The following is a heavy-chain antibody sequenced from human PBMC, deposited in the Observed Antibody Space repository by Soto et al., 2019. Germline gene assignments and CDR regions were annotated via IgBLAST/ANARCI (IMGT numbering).Heavy chain of an antibody. Sequence: QVQLVQSGAEVKKPGASVKVSCKASGYTFTSYGISWVRQAPGQGLEWMGWISAYNGNTNYAQKLQGRVTMTTDTSTSKAYRELRSLRSDDTAVYYCARLVGMVRGFPNWFDPWGQGTLVTVS. D-gene: IGHD3-10*01. J-gene: IGHJ5*02. CDR3: ARLVGMVRGFPNWFDP. V-gene: IGHV1-18*01. CDR2: ISAYNGNT. CDR1: GYTFTSYG.